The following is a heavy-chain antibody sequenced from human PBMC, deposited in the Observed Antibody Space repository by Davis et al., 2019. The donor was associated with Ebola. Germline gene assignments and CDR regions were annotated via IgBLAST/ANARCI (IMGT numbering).Heavy chain of an antibody. Sequence: GESLKISCAASGFTFNIFDMHWVRQAPGKGLEWVSAISGSGGSTYYADSVKGRFTISRDNSKNTLYLQMNSLRAEDTAVYYCAKADSWYYDILLQIYYGMDVWGKGTTVTVSS. CDR1: GFTFNIFD. V-gene: IGHV3-23*01. D-gene: IGHD3-9*01. J-gene: IGHJ6*04. CDR3: AKADSWYYDILLQIYYGMDV. CDR2: ISGSGGST.